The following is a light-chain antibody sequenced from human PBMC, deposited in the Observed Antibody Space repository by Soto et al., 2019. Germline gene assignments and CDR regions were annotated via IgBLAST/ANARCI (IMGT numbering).Light chain of an antibody. Sequence: DIVLTQSPLSLPVSPGEPASISCRSSQSLLHRNGYNYLDWYLQKPGQSPQLLIHLGSNRASGVPDRFSGSGSGTDFTLKISRVEAEDVGVYYCKQALQTPLTFGGGTKVEIK. CDR3: KQALQTPLT. V-gene: IGKV2-28*01. CDR2: LGS. J-gene: IGKJ4*01. CDR1: QSLLHRNGYNY.